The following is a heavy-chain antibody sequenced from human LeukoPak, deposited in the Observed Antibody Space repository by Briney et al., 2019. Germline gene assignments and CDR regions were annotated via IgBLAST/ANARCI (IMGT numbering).Heavy chain of an antibody. J-gene: IGHJ4*02. Sequence: GGSLRLSCAASGFTVSSNEMSWVRQAPGKGLEWVSSISGGSTYYADSRKGRFTISRDNSKNTLYLQMNSLRAEDTAVYYCARHGPNTVKYYFDYWGQGTLVTVSS. CDR3: ARHGPNTVKYYFDY. V-gene: IGHV3-38*03. CDR1: GFTVSSNE. D-gene: IGHD4-17*01. CDR2: ISGGST.